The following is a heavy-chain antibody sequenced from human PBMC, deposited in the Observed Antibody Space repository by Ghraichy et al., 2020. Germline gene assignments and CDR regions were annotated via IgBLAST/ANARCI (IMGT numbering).Heavy chain of an antibody. CDR3: AAGTLRAYYDSSGYCTLDY. V-gene: IGHV4-61*08. Sequence: SETLSLICTVSGGSVSSGGYYWSWIRQPPGKGLEWIGYVSDSGRSTYNPSLTSRVAISIDTSQDQFSLKLSSVTASDTAVYYCAAGTLRAYYDSSGYCTLDYWGQGALVTVSS. CDR2: VSDSGRS. J-gene: IGHJ4*02. D-gene: IGHD3-22*01. CDR1: GGSVSSGGYY.